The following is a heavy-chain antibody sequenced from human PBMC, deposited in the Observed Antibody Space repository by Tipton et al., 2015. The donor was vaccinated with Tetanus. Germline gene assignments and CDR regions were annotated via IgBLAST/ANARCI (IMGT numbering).Heavy chain of an antibody. Sequence: SLRLSCAASGFIFSSYGIHWVRQAPSKGLEWLAVSWYDGTDEYYADSVKGRFTISRDNSKNTLYRQKNSLRAEDTALYYCAREADCNGRSCFPVDLDPWGQGTQVTVSS. J-gene: IGHJ5*02. V-gene: IGHV3-33*01. D-gene: IGHD2-15*01. CDR2: SWYDGTDE. CDR3: AREADCNGRSCFPVDLDP. CDR1: GFIFSSYG.